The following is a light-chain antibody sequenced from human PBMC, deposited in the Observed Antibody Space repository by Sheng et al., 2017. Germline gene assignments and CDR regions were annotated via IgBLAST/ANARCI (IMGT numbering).Light chain of an antibody. V-gene: IGKV3-15*01. Sequence: MVLTQSPATLSVSPGQRAILSCRASQSVSGNLAWYQQKPGQAPRLLMYGTSTRAAGVPARFSGSGSGTEFTLTISSLEPEDFAVYYCQQYGSSPPWTFGQGTKLEIK. CDR3: QQYGSSPPWT. J-gene: IGKJ1*01. CDR1: QSVSGN. CDR2: GTS.